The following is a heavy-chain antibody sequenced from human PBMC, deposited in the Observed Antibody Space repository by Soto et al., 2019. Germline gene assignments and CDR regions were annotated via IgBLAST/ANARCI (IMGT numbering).Heavy chain of an antibody. Sequence: ASVKVSCKASGYTFTGYYRNGVRQAPGQGLEWMGWINPNNSATYSAQKFRGRVTMTRDTSISTAYMELSSLRSDDTAIYYCARDSIAARLDAFDICGQGTMVTFSS. J-gene: IGHJ3*02. CDR3: ARDSIAARLDAFDI. CDR1: GYTFTGYY. V-gene: IGHV1-2*02. CDR2: INPNNSAT. D-gene: IGHD6-6*01.